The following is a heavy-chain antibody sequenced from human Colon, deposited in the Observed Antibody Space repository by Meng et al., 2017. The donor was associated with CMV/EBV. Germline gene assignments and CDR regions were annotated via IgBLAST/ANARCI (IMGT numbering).Heavy chain of an antibody. CDR2: IKQDGSEK. CDR1: GFTFSSYW. J-gene: IGHJ6*02. Sequence: GESLKISCAASGFTFSSYWMSWVRQAPGKGLEWVANIKQDGSEKYYVDSVKGRFTISRDNAKNSLYLQMNSLRAEDTAVYYCAKDITPRVVVPAAYYYYGMDVWGQGTTVTVSS. D-gene: IGHD2-2*01. V-gene: IGHV3-7*01. CDR3: AKDITPRVVVPAAYYYYGMDV.